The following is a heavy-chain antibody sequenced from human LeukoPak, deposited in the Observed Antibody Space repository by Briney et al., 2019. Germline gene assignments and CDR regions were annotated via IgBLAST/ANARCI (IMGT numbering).Heavy chain of an antibody. J-gene: IGHJ4*02. CDR3: AREVELARQFDY. CDR2: IYTSGST. CDR1: GGSIRSYY. D-gene: IGHD5-24*01. V-gene: IGHV4-4*07. Sequence: SETLSLTCTVSGGSIRSYYWSWIRQPAGKGLEWIGRIYTSGSTNYNPSLKSRVTMSVDTSKNQLSLKLSSVTAVDTAVYYCAREVELARQFDYWGQGTLVTVSS.